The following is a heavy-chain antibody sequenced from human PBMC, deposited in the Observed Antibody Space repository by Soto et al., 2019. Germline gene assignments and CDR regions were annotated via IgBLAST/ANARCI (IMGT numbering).Heavy chain of an antibody. V-gene: IGHV3-74*01. CDR3: ARAVTRFYGMDV. CDR1: GFTFSNYW. J-gene: IGHJ6*02. D-gene: IGHD4-17*01. CDR2: INSDGSNT. Sequence: GGSLRLSCTASGFTFSNYWMHWVRQVPGKGLVWVSRINSDGSNTIYADSVKGRFTISRDNAKNTLYLQMNSLRAEDTAAYYCARAVTRFYGMDVWGQGTTVTVSS.